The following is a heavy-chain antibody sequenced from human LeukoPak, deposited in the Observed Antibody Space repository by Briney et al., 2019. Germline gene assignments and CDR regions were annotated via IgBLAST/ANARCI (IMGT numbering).Heavy chain of an antibody. CDR3: AKDLPYYYDSSGYYSE. Sequence: PGGSLRLSCAASGFTFSSYGMHWVRQAPGKGLEWVAFIRYDGSNKYYADSVKSRFTISRDNSKNTLYLQMNSLRAEDTAVYYCAKDLPYYYDSSGYYSEWGQGTLVTVSS. CDR1: GFTFSSYG. V-gene: IGHV3-30*02. CDR2: IRYDGSNK. J-gene: IGHJ4*02. D-gene: IGHD3-22*01.